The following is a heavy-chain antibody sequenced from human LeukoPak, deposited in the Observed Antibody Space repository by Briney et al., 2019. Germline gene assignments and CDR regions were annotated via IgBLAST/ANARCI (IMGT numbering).Heavy chain of an antibody. Sequence: SQTLSLTCTVSGGSISSGGYYWSWIRQPPGKGLEWIGYIYHSGSTFYNPSLKSRVTISVDRSKNQFSLKLSFVTAADTAVYYCASIPSYYFDYWGQGTLVTVSS. CDR1: GGSISSGGYY. V-gene: IGHV4-30-2*01. CDR3: ASIPSYYFDY. D-gene: IGHD6-6*01. CDR2: IYHSGST. J-gene: IGHJ4*02.